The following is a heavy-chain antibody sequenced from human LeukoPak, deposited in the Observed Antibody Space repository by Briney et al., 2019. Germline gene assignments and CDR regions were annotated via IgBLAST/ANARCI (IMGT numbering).Heavy chain of an antibody. CDR2: ISFSGSTI. D-gene: IGHD6-19*01. CDR3: ARGTPPSSGWYEPFDY. V-gene: IGHV3-11*04. Sequence: GGSLRLSCAASGFTVSDYYMTWIRQAPGKGLDWVSYISFSGSTIYYADSVKGRFTISRDNAKNSLYLQMNSLRAEDTAVYYCARGTPPSSGWYEPFDYWGQGTLVTVSS. J-gene: IGHJ4*02. CDR1: GFTVSDYY.